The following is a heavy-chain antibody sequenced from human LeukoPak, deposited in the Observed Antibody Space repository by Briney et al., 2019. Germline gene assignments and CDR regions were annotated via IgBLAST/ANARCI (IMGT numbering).Heavy chain of an antibody. CDR1: GGSISSSSYY. J-gene: IGHJ4*02. V-gene: IGHV4-39*07. CDR2: IYYSGST. D-gene: IGHD3-22*01. CDR3: ARTYYYDSSGPVDY. Sequence: SETLSLTCTVSGGSISSSSYYWGWIRQPPGKGLEWIGNIYYSGSTYSNPALKSRVTISVDTSKNQFSLKLSSVTAADTAVYYCARTYYYDSSGPVDYWGQGTLVTVSS.